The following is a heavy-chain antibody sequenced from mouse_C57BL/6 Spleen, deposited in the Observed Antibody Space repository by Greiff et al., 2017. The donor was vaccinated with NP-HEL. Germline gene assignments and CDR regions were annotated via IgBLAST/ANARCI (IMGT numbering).Heavy chain of an antibody. CDR1: GYAFSSSW. D-gene: IGHD2-12*01. CDR2: IYPGDGDT. V-gene: IGHV1-82*01. J-gene: IGHJ4*01. CDR3: AYDGDYAMDY. Sequence: QVQLQQSGPELVKPGASVKISCKASGYAFSSSWMNWVKQRPGKGLEWIGRIYPGDGDTNYNGKFKGKATLTADKSSSTAYMQLSSLTSEDSAVYFCAYDGDYAMDYWGQGTSVTVSS.